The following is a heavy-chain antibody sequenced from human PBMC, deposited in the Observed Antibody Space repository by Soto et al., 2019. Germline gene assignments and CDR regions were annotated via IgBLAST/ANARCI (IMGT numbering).Heavy chain of an antibody. CDR1: GYTFTSYA. Sequence: ASVKVSCKASGYTFTSYAMHWVRQAPGQRLEWMGWINAGNGNTKYSQKFQGRVTITRDTSASTAYMELSSLRSEDTAVYYCAREVAVADQFDAFDIWGQGTMVTVSS. CDR2: INAGNGNT. J-gene: IGHJ3*02. CDR3: AREVAVADQFDAFDI. D-gene: IGHD6-19*01. V-gene: IGHV1-3*01.